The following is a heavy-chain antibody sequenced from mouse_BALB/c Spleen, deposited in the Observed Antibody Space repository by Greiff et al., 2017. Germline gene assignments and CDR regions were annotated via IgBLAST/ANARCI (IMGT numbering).Heavy chain of an antibody. J-gene: IGHJ4*01. Sequence: VQRVESGPELVKPGASVRISCKASGYTFTSYYIHWVKQRPGQGLEWIGWIYPGNVNTKYNEKFKGKATLTADKSSSTAYMQLSSLTSEDSAVYFCARGGTLTTAYYYAMDDWGQGTSVTVSS. CDR1: GYTFTSYY. D-gene: IGHD1-2*01. CDR2: IYPGNVNT. CDR3: ARGGTLTTAYYYAMDD. V-gene: IGHV1S56*01.